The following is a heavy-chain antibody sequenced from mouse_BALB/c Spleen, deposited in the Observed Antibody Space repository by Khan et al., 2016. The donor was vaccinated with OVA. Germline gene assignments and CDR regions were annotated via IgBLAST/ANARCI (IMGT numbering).Heavy chain of an antibody. CDR3: ARDRIDY. V-gene: IGHV1-7*01. J-gene: IGHJ2*01. CDR1: GYTFTSYW. Sequence: QVQLQQSGAELAKPGASVKMSCKASGYTFTSYWMHWIKQRPGQGLEWIGYINPTSGYTDYNQKFKDKATLTADKSSSTAYMQLSSLTSDDSAGDYCARDRIDYWGQGTALTVSS. CDR2: INPTSGYT.